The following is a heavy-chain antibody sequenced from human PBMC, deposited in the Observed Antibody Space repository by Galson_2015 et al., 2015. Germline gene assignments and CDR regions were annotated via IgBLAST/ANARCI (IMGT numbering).Heavy chain of an antibody. Sequence: SGISGSADNTYYADSVKGRFTISRDNSKNTLYLQMNSLRAEDTAVYYCAKGLDYYGSVPGFDSWGQGTLVTVSS. CDR3: AKGLDYYGSVPGFDS. CDR2: ISGSADNT. J-gene: IGHJ4*01. D-gene: IGHD3-10*01. V-gene: IGHV3-23*01.